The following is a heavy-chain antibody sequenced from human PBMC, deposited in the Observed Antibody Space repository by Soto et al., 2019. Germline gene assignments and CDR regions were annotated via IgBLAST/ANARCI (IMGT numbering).Heavy chain of an antibody. CDR2: ISAYNGNT. Sequence: GASLKVSCKASGYTFTSYGISWVRQAPGQGLEWMGWISAYNGNTNYAQKLQGRVTMTTDTSTSTAYMELRSLRSDDTAVYYCARGCDGGSSTSCNHGLWGQGTLVTVSS. CDR1: GYTFTSYG. CDR3: ARGCDGGSSTSCNHGL. D-gene: IGHD2-2*01. V-gene: IGHV1-18*01. J-gene: IGHJ4*02.